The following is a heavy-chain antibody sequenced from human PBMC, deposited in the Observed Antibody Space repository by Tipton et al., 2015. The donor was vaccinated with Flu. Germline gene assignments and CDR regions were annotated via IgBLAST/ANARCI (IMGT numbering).Heavy chain of an antibody. CDR3: ARDNHPLWFAHEVWFDP. J-gene: IGHJ5*02. CDR1: GGSISSYY. V-gene: IGHV4-59*01. D-gene: IGHD3-10*01. CDR2: IYYSGST. Sequence: TLSLTCTVSGGSISSYYWSWIRQPPGKGLEWIGYIYYSGSTNYNPSLKSRVTISVDTSKNQFSLKLSSVTAADTAVYYCARDNHPLWFAHEVWFDPWGQGTLVTVSS.